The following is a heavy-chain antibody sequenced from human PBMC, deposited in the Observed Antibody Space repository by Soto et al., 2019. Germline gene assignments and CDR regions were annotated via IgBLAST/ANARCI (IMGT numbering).Heavy chain of an antibody. J-gene: IGHJ4*03. CDR2: IKRQTTRGTT. Sequence: GGSLTLSCAASGITLSKAWMKWVRQAPGKGLEWVGPIKRQTTRGTTDYIAPVKGRFPLSRDDSKKPLYLQMNSLKTADPGVYYCVKDDVPIWGQGTLVTVSS. V-gene: IGHV3-15*01. D-gene: IGHD6-6*01. CDR1: GITLSKAW. CDR3: VKDDVPI.